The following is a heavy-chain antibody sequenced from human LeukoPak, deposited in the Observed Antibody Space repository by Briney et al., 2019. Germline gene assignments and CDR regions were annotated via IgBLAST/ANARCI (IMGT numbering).Heavy chain of an antibody. V-gene: IGHV1-24*01. D-gene: IGHD3-3*01. CDR2: FDPEDGET. Sequence: ASVKVSCKVSGYTLTELSMHWVRQAPGKGLEWMGGFDPEDGETIYAQKFQGRITMTEDTSTDTAYMELSSLRSEDTAVYYCATNDFWSGYWNDAFDIWGQGTMVTVSS. CDR1: GYTLTELS. J-gene: IGHJ3*02. CDR3: ATNDFWSGYWNDAFDI.